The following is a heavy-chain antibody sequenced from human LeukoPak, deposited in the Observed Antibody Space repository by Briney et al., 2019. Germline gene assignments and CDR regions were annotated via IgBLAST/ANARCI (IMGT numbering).Heavy chain of an antibody. CDR1: GFTFSSYG. Sequence: SGGSLRLSCAASGFTFSSYGMHWVRQAPGKGLEWVAFIRYDGSNKYYADSVKGRFTISRDNSKNTLYLQMNSLRAEDTAVYYCAKPGRYGSGEGRFDYWGQGTLVTVSS. CDR2: IRYDGSNK. J-gene: IGHJ4*02. CDR3: AKPGRYGSGEGRFDY. D-gene: IGHD3-10*01. V-gene: IGHV3-30*02.